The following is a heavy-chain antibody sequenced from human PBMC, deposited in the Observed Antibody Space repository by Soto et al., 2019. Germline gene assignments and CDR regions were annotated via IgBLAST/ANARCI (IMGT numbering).Heavy chain of an antibody. CDR2: IYYSGST. V-gene: IGHV4-59*01. CDR3: AREGSEYYGSGSPGWDAFDI. CDR1: GGSISSYY. Sequence: KASETLSLTCTVSGGSISSYYWSWIRQPPGKGLEWIGYIYYSGSTNYNPSLKSRVTISVDTSKNQFSLKLSSVTAADTAVYYCAREGSEYYGSGSPGWDAFDIWGQGTVVTVSS. D-gene: IGHD3-10*01. J-gene: IGHJ3*02.